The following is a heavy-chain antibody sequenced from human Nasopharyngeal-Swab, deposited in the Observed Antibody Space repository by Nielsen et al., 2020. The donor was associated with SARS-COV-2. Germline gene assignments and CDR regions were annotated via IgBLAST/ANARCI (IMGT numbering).Heavy chain of an antibody. Sequence: GGSLRLSCAASGFTVSSNYMNWVRQAPGKGLEWVSVIYSGGSTYYADSVKGRFTISRDNAKNTLYLQMNSLRAEDTAVYYCARDVGGRDNYWGQGALVTVSS. V-gene: IGHV3-53*01. CDR2: IYSGGST. J-gene: IGHJ4*02. CDR3: ARDVGGRDNY. D-gene: IGHD2-15*01. CDR1: GFTVSSNY.